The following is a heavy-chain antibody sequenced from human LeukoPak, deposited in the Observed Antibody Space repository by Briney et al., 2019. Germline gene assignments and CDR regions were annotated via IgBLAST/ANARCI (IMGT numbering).Heavy chain of an antibody. D-gene: IGHD3-22*01. CDR2: ISGSGDNT. Sequence: GGSLRLSYAASGFTFRSYAMSWVRQAPGKGLEWVSGISGSGDNTYYADSVKGRFTISRDNSKNTLYVQVNSLGTEDTAAYYCANGSYYDSSGSFYFDYWGQGTLVTVSS. CDR3: ANGSYYDSSGSFYFDY. V-gene: IGHV3-23*01. CDR1: GFTFRSYA. J-gene: IGHJ4*02.